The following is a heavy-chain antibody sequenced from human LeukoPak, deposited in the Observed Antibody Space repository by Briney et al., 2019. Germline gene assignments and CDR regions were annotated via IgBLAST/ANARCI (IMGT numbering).Heavy chain of an antibody. CDR2: SYPGDSDI. Sequence: GESLKISCKGSGYPSTSYWIGWVRPMPGKGLEWMGISYPGDSDIRYSPPFQGQVTISADKSINTAYLQWSTLKASDTAMYYCARGYYYDSSGYPDYWGQGTLVTVSS. CDR1: GYPSTSYW. D-gene: IGHD3-22*01. J-gene: IGHJ4*02. CDR3: ARGYYYDSSGYPDY. V-gene: IGHV5-51*01.